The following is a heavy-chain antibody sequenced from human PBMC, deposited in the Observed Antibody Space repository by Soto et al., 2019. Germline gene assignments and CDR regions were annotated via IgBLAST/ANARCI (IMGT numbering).Heavy chain of an antibody. CDR1: GFTFSSYE. CDR2: ISSSGSTI. Sequence: ESGGGLVQPGGSLRLSCAASGFTFSSYEMNWVRQAPGKGLEWVSYISSSGSTIYYADSVKGRFTISRDNAKNSLYLQMNSLRAEDTAVYYCARLASYYYYYGMDVWGQGTTVTVSS. CDR3: ARLASYYYYYGMDV. J-gene: IGHJ6*02. V-gene: IGHV3-48*03.